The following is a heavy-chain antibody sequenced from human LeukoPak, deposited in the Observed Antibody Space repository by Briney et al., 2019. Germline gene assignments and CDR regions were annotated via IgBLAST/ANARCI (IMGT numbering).Heavy chain of an antibody. CDR1: GGTFSSYA. CDR3: ARAPLGVVTATPYYYYCYMDV. D-gene: IGHD2-21*02. J-gene: IGHJ6*03. V-gene: IGHV1-69*05. CDR2: IIPIFGTA. Sequence: SVKVSCKASGGTFSSYAISWVRQAPGQGLEWMGGIIPIFGTANYAQKFQGRVTITTDESTSTAYMELSSLRSEDTAVYYCARAPLGVVTATPYYYYCYMDVWGKGTTVTVSS.